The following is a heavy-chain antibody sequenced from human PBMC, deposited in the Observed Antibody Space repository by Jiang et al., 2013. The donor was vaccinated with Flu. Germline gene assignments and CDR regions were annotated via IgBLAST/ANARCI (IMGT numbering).Heavy chain of an antibody. CDR2: IYYSGST. J-gene: IGHJ4*02. V-gene: IGHV4-59*12. CDR1: GGSISSYY. CDR3: ARVSPFRHLDY. Sequence: GSGLVKPSETLSLTCTVSGGSISSYYWSWIRQPPGKGLEWIGYIYYSGSTNYNPSLKSRVTISVDTSKNQFSLKLSSVTAADTAVYYCARVSPFRHLDYWGQGTLVTVSS.